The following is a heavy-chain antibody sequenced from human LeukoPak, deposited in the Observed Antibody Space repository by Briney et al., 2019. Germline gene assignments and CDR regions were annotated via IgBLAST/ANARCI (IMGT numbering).Heavy chain of an antibody. D-gene: IGHD5-18*01. CDR1: GFTFSSYW. V-gene: IGHV3-7*01. CDR2: IKQDGSEK. J-gene: IGHJ4*02. CDR3: ARTSDKPMVLTTDFDY. Sequence: GGSLRLSCAASGFTFSSYWMSWVRQAPGKGLEWVANIKQDGSEKYYVDSVKGRFTISRHNAKNSLYLQMNSLRAEDTAVYYCARTSDKPMVLTTDFDYWGQGTLVTVSS.